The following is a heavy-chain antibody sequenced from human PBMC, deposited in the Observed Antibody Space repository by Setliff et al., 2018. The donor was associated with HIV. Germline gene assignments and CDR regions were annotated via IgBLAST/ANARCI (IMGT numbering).Heavy chain of an antibody. J-gene: IGHJ4*02. D-gene: IGHD3-10*01. V-gene: IGHV1-2*02. CDR2: INPKSGAI. CDR3: ARGGLY. CDR1: GYTFTGYY. Sequence: ASVKVSCKASGYTFTGYYIDWLRQAPAHGLEWMGRINPKSGAINYAQKFQGRVTVTRDTSISTAYMELRRLTSDDTAVYNCARGGLYWGQGTLVTVSS.